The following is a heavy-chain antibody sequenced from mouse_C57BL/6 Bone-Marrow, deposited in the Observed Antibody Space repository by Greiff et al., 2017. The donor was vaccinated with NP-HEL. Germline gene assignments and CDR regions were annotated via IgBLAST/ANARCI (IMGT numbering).Heavy chain of an antibody. V-gene: IGHV1-64*01. J-gene: IGHJ2*01. CDR1: GYTFTSYW. Sequence: QVQLQQPGAELVKPGASVKLSCTASGYTFTSYWMHWVQQRPGQGLEWIGMIHPNSGSTYYNEKFKSKATLTVDKSSSTAYMQLSSLTSEDSAVYYCALYTTVVARDYWGQGTTPTVSS. CDR2: IHPNSGST. CDR3: ALYTTVVARDY. D-gene: IGHD1-1*01.